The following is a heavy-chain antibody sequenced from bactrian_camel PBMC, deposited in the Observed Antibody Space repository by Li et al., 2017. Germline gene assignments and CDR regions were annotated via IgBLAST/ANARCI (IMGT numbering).Heavy chain of an antibody. CDR1: GYTNSNYC. V-gene: IGHV3S1*01. D-gene: IGHD5*01. J-gene: IGHJ4*01. Sequence: HVQLVESGGGSVEAGGSLRLDCAASGYTNSNYCMGWFRQAPGKEREGIAAIYTGGDSTYYADSVKGRFTVFRDDTRNTLYLKMVSLKPEDTAMYYCAAQLNRQRCRLSWDFEYKYWGQGTQVTVS. CDR3: AAQLNRQRCRLSWDFEYKY. CDR2: IYTGGDST.